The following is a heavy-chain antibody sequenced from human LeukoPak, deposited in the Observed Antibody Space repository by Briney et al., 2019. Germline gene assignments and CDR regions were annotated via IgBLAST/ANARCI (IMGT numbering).Heavy chain of an antibody. CDR2: ISGSGGST. Sequence: PAGSLTLSCAASGFTFSSYAMSWVRQAPGKGLEWVSAISGSGGSTYYANSVKGRFTISRDNSKNTLYMQMNSLRAEDTAVYYCAKDLTVTTEGIDPWGQGTLVTVSS. CDR1: GFTFSSYA. V-gene: IGHV3-23*01. D-gene: IGHD4-17*01. CDR3: AKDLTVTTEGIDP. J-gene: IGHJ5*02.